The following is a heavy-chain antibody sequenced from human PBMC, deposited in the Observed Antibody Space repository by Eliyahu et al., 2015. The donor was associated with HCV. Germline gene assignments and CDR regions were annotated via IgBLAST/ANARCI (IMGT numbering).Heavy chain of an antibody. J-gene: IGHJ4*02. D-gene: IGHD6-13*01. CDR2: ISSSSSTI. Sequence: EVQLVESGGGLVQPGGSLRLSCAASGFTFSSYSMNWVFQAPGKGLEWVSYISSSSSTIYYADSVKGRFTISRDNAKNSLYLQMNSLRAEDTAVYYCATRAAAGTFHWGQGTLVTVSS. CDR1: GFTFSSYS. V-gene: IGHV3-48*01. CDR3: ATRAAAGTFH.